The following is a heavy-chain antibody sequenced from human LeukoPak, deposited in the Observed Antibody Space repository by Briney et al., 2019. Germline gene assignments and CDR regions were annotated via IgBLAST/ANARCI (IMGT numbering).Heavy chain of an antibody. CDR1: GFTVSNNY. V-gene: IGHV3-15*01. CDR2: IKSKTDGGTT. D-gene: IGHD3-10*01. CDR3: TTETYYYGSGSYPYYYYYMDV. Sequence: PGGSLRLSCAASGFTVSNNYISWVRQAPGKGLEWVGRIKSKTDGGTTDYAAPVKGRFTISRDDSKNTLYLQMNSLKTEDTAVYYCTTETYYYGSGSYPYYYYYMDVWGKGTTVTVSS. J-gene: IGHJ6*03.